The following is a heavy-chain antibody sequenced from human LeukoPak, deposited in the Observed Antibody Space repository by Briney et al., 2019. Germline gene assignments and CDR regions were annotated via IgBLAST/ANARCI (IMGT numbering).Heavy chain of an antibody. V-gene: IGHV3-53*01. Sequence: GGSLRLSCAASGFTVSSNYMSWVRQAPGKGLEWVSVIYSGGSTYYAESVKGRFAISRDNSKNTLYLQMNSLRAEDTAVYYCASSGLGGKESIAAAGTSGYWGQGTLVTVSS. D-gene: IGHD6-13*01. J-gene: IGHJ4*02. CDR1: GFTVSSNY. CDR2: IYSGGST. CDR3: ASSGLGGKESIAAAGTSGY.